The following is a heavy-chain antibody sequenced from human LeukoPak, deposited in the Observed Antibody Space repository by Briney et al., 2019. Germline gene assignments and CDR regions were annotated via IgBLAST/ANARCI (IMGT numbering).Heavy chain of an antibody. J-gene: IGHJ4*02. V-gene: IGHV4-59*08. Sequence: PSETLSLTCTVSGGSISSYYWSWIRQPPGKGLEWIGYIYYSGSTNYSPSLKSRVTISVDTSKNQFSLKLSSVTAADTAVYYCARLGYYDSSGYFDYWGQGTLVTVSS. CDR3: ARLGYYDSSGYFDY. CDR2: IYYSGST. CDR1: GGSISSYY. D-gene: IGHD3-22*01.